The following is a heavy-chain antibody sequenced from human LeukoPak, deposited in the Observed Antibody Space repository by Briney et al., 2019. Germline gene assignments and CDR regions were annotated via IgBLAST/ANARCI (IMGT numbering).Heavy chain of an antibody. CDR2: ISGSGGST. Sequence: GGSLRLSCAASGFTFSSYAMSWVRQAPGKGLEWVSAISGSGGSTYYADSVKGRFTISRDNSKNTLYLQMNSLRAEDTAVYYCSKDPGLNYYDSRGYIDYWGQGTLVTVSS. V-gene: IGHV3-23*01. CDR3: SKDPGLNYYDSRGYIDY. CDR1: GFTFSSYA. D-gene: IGHD3-22*01. J-gene: IGHJ4*02.